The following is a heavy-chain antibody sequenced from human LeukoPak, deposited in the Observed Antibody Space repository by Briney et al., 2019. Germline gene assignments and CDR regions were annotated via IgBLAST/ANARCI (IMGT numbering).Heavy chain of an antibody. CDR1: GDSISSHY. J-gene: IGHJ4*02. D-gene: IGHD5-18*01. CDR3: ASIKRGSIFGYFDF. Sequence: SETLSLTCTVSGDSISSHYWSWIRQPPGKGLEWIAYLFDSVNTKDNPSLQSRLTLSADTSKNQFSLRLTSVTAADTAVYYCASIKRGSIFGYFDFWGRGIRVTVSS. CDR2: LFDSVNT. V-gene: IGHV4-59*11.